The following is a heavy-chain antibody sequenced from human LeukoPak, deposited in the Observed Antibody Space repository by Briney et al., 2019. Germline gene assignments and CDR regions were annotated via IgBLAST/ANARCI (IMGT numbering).Heavy chain of an antibody. CDR3: ARHGSELVGYSTIYFDK. CDR2: IYSGGCT. D-gene: IGHD5-18*01. CDR1: GGSLINNY. V-gene: IGHV4-4*09. J-gene: IGHJ4*02. Sequence: SGALSVTCIDPGGSLINNYWSGLRQPPGREVEWVGYIYSGGCTCYNLRLVSGVTISVDTSNNQFSLKLNSVTAADTAVYFSARHGSELVGYSTIYFDKWGQGILVTVSS.